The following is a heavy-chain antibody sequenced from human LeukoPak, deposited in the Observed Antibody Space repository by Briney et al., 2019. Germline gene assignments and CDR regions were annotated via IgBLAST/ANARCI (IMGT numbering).Heavy chain of an antibody. CDR2: ISYDGSYK. CDR3: ARGRPYGNDY. D-gene: IGHD3-10*01. J-gene: IGHJ4*02. V-gene: IGHV3-30*04. Sequence: GGSLRLSCAASGFTFSSYAMHWVRQAPGKGLEWVTVISYDGSYKYYADSVKGRFSISRDNAKNTLYLQMNSLRVEDTAVYYCARGRPYGNDYWGQGTLVTVSS. CDR1: GFTFSSYA.